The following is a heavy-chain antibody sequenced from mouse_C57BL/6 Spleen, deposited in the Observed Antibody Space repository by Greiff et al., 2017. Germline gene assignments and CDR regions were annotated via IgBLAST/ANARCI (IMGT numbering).Heavy chain of an antibody. CDR2: IYPRSGNT. V-gene: IGHV1-81*01. Sequence: VKLQESGAELARPGASVKLSCKASGYTFTSYGISWVKQRTGQGLEWIGEIYPRSGNTYYNEKFKGKATLTADKSSSTAYMALRSLTSEDSAVYFCARRATVAPFDYWGQGTTLTVSS. CDR1: GYTFTSYG. D-gene: IGHD1-1*01. J-gene: IGHJ2*01. CDR3: ARRATVAPFDY.